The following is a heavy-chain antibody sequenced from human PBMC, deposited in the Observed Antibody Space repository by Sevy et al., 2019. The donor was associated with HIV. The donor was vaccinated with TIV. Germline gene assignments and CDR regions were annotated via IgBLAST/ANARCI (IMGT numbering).Heavy chain of an antibody. Sequence: ASVKVSCKASGYTFIDYYLIWVRQAPGQGLEWMGRFNPNSGDTNYAQKFQGRVTMTRDASINSAYMELSRLTSDDTAGYYCSGGWGFAMANAFDIWGQGTMVTVSS. V-gene: IGHV1-2*06. D-gene: IGHD2-21*01. J-gene: IGHJ3*02. CDR1: GYTFIDYY. CDR3: SGGWGFAMANAFDI. CDR2: FNPNSGDT.